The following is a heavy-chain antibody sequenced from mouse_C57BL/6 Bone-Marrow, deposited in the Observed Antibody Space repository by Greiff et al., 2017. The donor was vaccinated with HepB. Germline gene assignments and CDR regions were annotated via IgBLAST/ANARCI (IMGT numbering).Heavy chain of an antibody. CDR1: GYTFTSYW. Sequence: QVHVKQPGAELVKPGASVKLSCKASGYTFTSYWMQWVKQRPGQGLEWIGEIDPSDSYTNYNQKFKGKATLTVDTSSSTAYMQLSSLTSEDSAVYYCAGDPHYFDYWGQGTTLTVSS. V-gene: IGHV1-50*01. J-gene: IGHJ2*01. CDR2: IDPSDSYT. CDR3: AGDPHYFDY.